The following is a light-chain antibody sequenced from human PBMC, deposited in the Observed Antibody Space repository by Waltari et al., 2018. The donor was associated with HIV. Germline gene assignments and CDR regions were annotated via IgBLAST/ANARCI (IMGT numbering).Light chain of an antibody. Sequence: DMGLKQSQAPCLWSQGEEATFSCTASQSVGTYLAWYQHKPGQAPRLLLYNASSRATGVPARFSGSGSGTDFTLTISSLESEDSSIYYCQRREKWPFTFGQGTNVEVK. V-gene: IGKV3-11*01. CDR1: QSVGTY. J-gene: IGKJ1*01. CDR2: NAS. CDR3: QRREKWPFT.